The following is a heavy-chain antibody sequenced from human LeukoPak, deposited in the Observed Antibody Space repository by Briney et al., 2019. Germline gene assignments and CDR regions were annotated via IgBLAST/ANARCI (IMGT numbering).Heavy chain of an antibody. D-gene: IGHD5/OR15-5a*01. J-gene: IGHJ4*02. CDR2: ISSDGNSI. CDR1: AFTFSLYG. V-gene: IGHV3-48*03. Sequence: PGGTLRLSCAASAFTFSLYGMSWVRQAPEMGLEWVAYISSDGNSIHYADSVKGRFTISRDNAKESLYLHINSLRAEDTAIYYCARVSTNYFDYWGEGALVTVSS. CDR3: ARVSTNYFDY.